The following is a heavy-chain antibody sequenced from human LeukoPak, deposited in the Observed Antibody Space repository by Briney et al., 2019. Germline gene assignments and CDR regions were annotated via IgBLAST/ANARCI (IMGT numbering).Heavy chain of an antibody. J-gene: IGHJ4*02. Sequence: GGSLRLSCAVSGFIFSDYGFHWVRQAPGKGLEWVAVTRFDGSIKQYADSVKGRFTISRDNAKNTLYLQMNSLRAEDTAVYYCARDTYDSSGYYYGPFDYWGQGTLVTVSS. D-gene: IGHD3-22*01. CDR3: ARDTYDSSGYYYGPFDY. CDR1: GFIFSDYG. CDR2: TRFDGSIK. V-gene: IGHV3-33*01.